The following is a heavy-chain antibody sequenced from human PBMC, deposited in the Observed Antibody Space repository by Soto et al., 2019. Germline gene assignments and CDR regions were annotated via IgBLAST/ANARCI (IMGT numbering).Heavy chain of an antibody. CDR3: ARSRHRFDS. CDR2: IYYSGST. J-gene: IGHJ4*02. Sequence: SETLSLTCTVSGGSISSYYWSWIRQPPGKGLEWIGYIYYSGSTNYNPSLKSRVAISVDTSKNQFSLKLSSVTAADTAVYYCARSRHRFDSWGQGFLVTVSS. V-gene: IGHV4-59*12. CDR1: GGSISSYY.